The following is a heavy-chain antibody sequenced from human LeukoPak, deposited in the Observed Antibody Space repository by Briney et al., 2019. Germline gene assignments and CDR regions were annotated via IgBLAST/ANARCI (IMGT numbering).Heavy chain of an antibody. CDR1: GFTFSSYW. CDR3: ARQAVTTDFDY. J-gene: IGHJ4*02. CDR2: INHNGNVN. V-gene: IGHV3-7*03. D-gene: IGHD4-11*01. Sequence: GGSLRLSCAASGFTFSSYWMNWARQAPGKGLEWVASINHNGNVNYYVDSVKGRFTISRDNAKNSLYLQMSNLRAEDTAVYYCARQAVTTDFDYWGQGTLVTVSS.